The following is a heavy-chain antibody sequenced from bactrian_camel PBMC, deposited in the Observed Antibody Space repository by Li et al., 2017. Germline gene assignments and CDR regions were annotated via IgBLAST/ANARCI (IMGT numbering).Heavy chain of an antibody. D-gene: IGHD7*01. CDR1: GYEAYLHKYC. Sequence: HVQLVESGGGSVQAGRSLTLSCTSSGYEAYLHKYCMGWFRQAPGKAREGVAWIPVVGPASYADSVKGRFTASKDSTKNTMILQMNSLKSEDTASYICAAHPTERCDVRMPYFAYWGQGTQVTVS. V-gene: IGHV3S53*01. CDR2: IPVVGPA. J-gene: IGHJ6*01. CDR3: AAHPTERCDVRMPYFAY.